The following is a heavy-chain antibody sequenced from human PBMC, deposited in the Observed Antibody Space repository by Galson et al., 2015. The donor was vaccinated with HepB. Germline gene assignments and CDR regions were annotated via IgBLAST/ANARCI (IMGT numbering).Heavy chain of an antibody. D-gene: IGHD1-26*01. Sequence: SVKVSCKASGYTFTSYYMHWVRQAPGQGLEWMGIINPSGGSTSYAQKFQGRVTMTRDTSTSTVYMELSSLRSEDTAVYYCARVGSSSSVSGSYPEYYYYYYGMDVWGQGTTVTVSS. J-gene: IGHJ6*02. CDR3: ARVGSSSSVSGSYPEYYYYYYGMDV. CDR1: GYTFTSYY. V-gene: IGHV1-46*03. CDR2: INPSGGST.